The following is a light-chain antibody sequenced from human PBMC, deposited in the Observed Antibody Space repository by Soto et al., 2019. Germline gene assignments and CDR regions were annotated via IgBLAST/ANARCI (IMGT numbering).Light chain of an antibody. J-gene: IGLJ1*01. V-gene: IGLV2-14*01. CDR1: SSDVGGYNY. CDR2: EVS. CDR3: SSYTSSSTSYV. Sequence: QSVLTQPASVSGSPGQSITISCTGTSSDVGGYNYVSWYQHHPGKAPKLMIYEVSNRPSGVSNRFSGSKPGNTASLTISGLQAEDEADYYCSSYTSSSTSYVFGTGTKVT.